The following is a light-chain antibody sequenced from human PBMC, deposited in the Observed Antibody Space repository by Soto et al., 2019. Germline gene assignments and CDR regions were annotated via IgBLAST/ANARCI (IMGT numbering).Light chain of an antibody. V-gene: IGLV2-8*01. CDR1: SSDVGGYNY. J-gene: IGLJ3*02. Sequence: QSALTQPPSASGSPGQSVTISCTGSSSDVGGYNYVSWYQQHPGKAPRLVIFEVTKRPSGVPDRFSGSKSANTASLAISGLRSEDEADYYCAAWDDSLRGWVFGGGTKVTVL. CDR2: EVT. CDR3: AAWDDSLRGWV.